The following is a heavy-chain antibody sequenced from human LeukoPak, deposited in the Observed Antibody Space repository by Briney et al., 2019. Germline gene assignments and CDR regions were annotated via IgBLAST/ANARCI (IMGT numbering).Heavy chain of an antibody. CDR3: ARRPAGGYCSSTSCPRGFDP. J-gene: IGHJ5*02. D-gene: IGHD2-2*01. CDR1: GGSISSYY. V-gene: IGHV4-59*12. Sequence: SETLSLTCTVSGGSISSYYWSWIRQPPGKGLEWIGYIYYSGSTNYNPSLKSRVTISVDTSKNQFSLKLSSVTAADTAVYYCARRPAGGYCSSTSCPRGFDPWGQGTLVTVSS. CDR2: IYYSGST.